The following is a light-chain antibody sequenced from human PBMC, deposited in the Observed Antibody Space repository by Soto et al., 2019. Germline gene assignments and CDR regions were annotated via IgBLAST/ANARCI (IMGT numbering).Light chain of an antibody. CDR2: DVS. CDR1: SNDVGGYNF. J-gene: IGLJ2*01. CDR3: SSYTSSSTYVV. V-gene: IGLV2-14*03. Sequence: QSALTQPPSASGSPGQSVTISCTGTSNDVGGYNFVSWYQQHPGKAPKLMIYDVSNRPSGVSNRFSGSKSGNTASLTISGLQAEDEADYYCSSYTSSSTYVVFGGGTKLTVL.